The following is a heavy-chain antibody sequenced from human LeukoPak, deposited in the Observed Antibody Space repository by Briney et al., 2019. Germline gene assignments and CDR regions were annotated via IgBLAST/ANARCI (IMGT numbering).Heavy chain of an antibody. CDR1: GYTFTGYY. Sequence: GASVKVSCKASGYTFTGYYMHWVRQAPGQGLEWMGWINPNSGGTNYAQKFQGRVTMTRDTSISTAYMELSRLRSDDTAVYYCARGEIDYGDYTHAFQHWGQGTLVTVSS. CDR2: INPNSGGT. J-gene: IGHJ1*01. D-gene: IGHD4-17*01. V-gene: IGHV1-2*02. CDR3: ARGEIDYGDYTHAFQH.